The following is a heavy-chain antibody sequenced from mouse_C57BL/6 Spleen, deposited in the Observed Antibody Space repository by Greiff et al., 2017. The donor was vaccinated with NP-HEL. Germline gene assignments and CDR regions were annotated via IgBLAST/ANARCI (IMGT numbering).Heavy chain of an antibody. Sequence: QVQLQQSGAELAKPGASVKLSCKASGYTFTSYWMHWVKQSPGQGLAWIGYINPSSGSTKYNQKFTDKATLTADKSSSTAYMQLSSLTYEDSAVYYCARSDAMDYWGQGTSVTVSS. J-gene: IGHJ4*01. CDR3: ARSDAMDY. CDR2: INPSSGST. V-gene: IGHV1-7*01. CDR1: GYTFTSYW.